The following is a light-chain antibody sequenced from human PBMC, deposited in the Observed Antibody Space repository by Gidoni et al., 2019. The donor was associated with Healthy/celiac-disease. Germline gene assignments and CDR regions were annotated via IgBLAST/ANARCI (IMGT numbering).Light chain of an antibody. CDR3: IQRIEFPFT. J-gene: IGKJ3*01. Sequence: DIVMTQTPLSLPVTPGEPASIPCRSSQSLLDSDAGNTYLDWYLHRPGQSPQLLLYPLSYRASGVPVRFSGSGSGTDFTLKSSRVEAEDVGVYYCIQRIEFPFTFGPXTKVDIK. CDR1: QSLLDSDAGNTY. CDR2: PLS. V-gene: IGKV2-40*01.